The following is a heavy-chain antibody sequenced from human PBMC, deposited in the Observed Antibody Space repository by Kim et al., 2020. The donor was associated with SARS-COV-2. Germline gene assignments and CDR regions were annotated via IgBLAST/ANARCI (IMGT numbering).Heavy chain of an antibody. Sequence: GGSLRLSCAASGFTFSSYGMHWVRQAPGKGLEWVAVISYDGSNKYYADSVKGRFTISRDNSKNTLYLQMNSLRAEDTAVYYCAAPRPVSSGSPDGYYYGMDVWGQGTTVTVSS. J-gene: IGHJ6*02. D-gene: IGHD3-10*01. CDR3: AAPRPVSSGSPDGYYYGMDV. CDR1: GFTFSSYG. V-gene: IGHV3-30*03. CDR2: ISYDGSNK.